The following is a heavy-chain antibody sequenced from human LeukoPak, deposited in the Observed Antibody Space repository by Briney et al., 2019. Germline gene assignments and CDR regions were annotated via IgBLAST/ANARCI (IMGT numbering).Heavy chain of an antibody. CDR3: ARDLTRGSYYPGDY. CDR1: GFTLSSYW. V-gene: IGHV3-7*01. Sequence: GGSLRLSCAASGFTLSSYWMSRVRQAPGKGLEWVANIKQDGSEKYYVDSVKGRFTISRDNAKNSLYLQMNSLRAEDTAVYYCARDLTRGSYYPGDYWGQGTLVTVSS. D-gene: IGHD1-26*01. J-gene: IGHJ4*02. CDR2: IKQDGSEK.